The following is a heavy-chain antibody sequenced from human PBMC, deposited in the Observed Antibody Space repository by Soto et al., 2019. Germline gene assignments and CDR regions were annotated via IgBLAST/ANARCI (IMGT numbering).Heavy chain of an antibody. CDR1: GFTFSSYE. CDR3: ARALFASYYYYFHLDV. V-gene: IGHV3-48*03. Sequence: EVQLVESGGGLVQPGGSLRLSCAASGFTFSSYEMNWVRQAPGTGLEWVSYISHSGSTTSYADSVMGRFTISRDDAKNPLYLQTHSLRAEDMAIYFCARALFASYYYYFHLDVWGQGATVTVSS. CDR2: ISHSGSTT. D-gene: IGHD3-16*01. J-gene: IGHJ6*02.